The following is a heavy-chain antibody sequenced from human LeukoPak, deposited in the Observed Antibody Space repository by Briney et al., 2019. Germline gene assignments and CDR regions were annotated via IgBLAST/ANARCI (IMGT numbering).Heavy chain of an antibody. CDR2: ITGSGDNT. CDR3: AKENPVGGTNYFDY. J-gene: IGHJ4*02. V-gene: IGHV3-23*01. CDR1: GFTFSSYA. D-gene: IGHD1-26*01. Sequence: SGGSLRLSCAASGFTFSSYAMSWVRQAPGKGLEWVSAITGSGDNTYYTDSVKGRFTISRDNSKNTLSLQMNSLRVEDTAVYCCAKENPVGGTNYFDYWGQGTLVTVSS.